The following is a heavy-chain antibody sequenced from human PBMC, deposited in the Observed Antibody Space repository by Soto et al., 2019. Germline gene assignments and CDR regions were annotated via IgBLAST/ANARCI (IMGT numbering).Heavy chain of an antibody. CDR3: ARTYSSGWYFDY. CDR2: IWYDGSNK. Sequence: GGSLRLSCAATGFTFSSYGMHWVRRAPGKGLEWVAVIWYDGSNKYYADSVKGRFTISRDNSKNTLYLQMNSLRAEDTAVYYCARTYSSGWYFDYWGQGTLVTVSS. CDR1: GFTFSSYG. J-gene: IGHJ4*02. V-gene: IGHV3-33*01. D-gene: IGHD6-19*01.